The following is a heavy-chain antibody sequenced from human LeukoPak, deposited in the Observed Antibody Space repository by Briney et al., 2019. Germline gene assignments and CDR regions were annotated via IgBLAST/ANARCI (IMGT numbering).Heavy chain of an antibody. CDR3: ARLPLGSSGYYRKWYFDL. Sequence: SETLSLTCTVSGGSISNYCWSWIRQPPGKGPEWIGYIYHSGSTNYNPSLRSRVTISVNTSRNHFSLKLRSVTAADTAVYYCARLPLGSSGYYRKWYFDLWGRSTLVTVSS. J-gene: IGHJ2*01. CDR1: GGSISNYC. CDR2: IYHSGST. V-gene: IGHV4-59*01. D-gene: IGHD3-22*01.